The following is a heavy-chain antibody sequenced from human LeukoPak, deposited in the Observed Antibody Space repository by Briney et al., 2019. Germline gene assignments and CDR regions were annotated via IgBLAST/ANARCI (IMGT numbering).Heavy chain of an antibody. CDR1: GGSISSYY. V-gene: IGHV4-59*08. D-gene: IGHD3-9*01. CDR2: IYYSGST. Sequence: PSETLSLTCTVSGGSISSYYRSWIRQPPGKGLEWIGYIYYSGSTNYNPSLKSRVTISVDTSKNQFSLKLSSVTAADTAVYYCARQKVDFDWLRVSWFDPWGQGTLVTVSS. CDR3: ARQKVDFDWLRVSWFDP. J-gene: IGHJ5*02.